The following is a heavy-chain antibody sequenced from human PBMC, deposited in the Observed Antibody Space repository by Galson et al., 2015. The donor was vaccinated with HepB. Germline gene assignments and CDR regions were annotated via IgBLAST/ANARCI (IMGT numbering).Heavy chain of an antibody. CDR2: IKQDGSEK. Sequence: SLRLSCAASGFTFSSYWMSWVRQAPGKGLEWVANIKQDGSEKYYVDSVKGRFTISRDNAKNSLYLQMNSLRAEDTAVYYCARDLGCSSTSCYAGDYYYYGMDVWGQGTTVTVSS. J-gene: IGHJ6*02. CDR3: ARDLGCSSTSCYAGDYYYYGMDV. CDR1: GFTFSSYW. D-gene: IGHD2-2*01. V-gene: IGHV3-7*03.